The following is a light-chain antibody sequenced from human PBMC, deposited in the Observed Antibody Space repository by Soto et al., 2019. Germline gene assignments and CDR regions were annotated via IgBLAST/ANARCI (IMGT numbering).Light chain of an antibody. V-gene: IGKV1-39*01. CDR1: QNIRSY. J-gene: IGKJ1*01. Sequence: DIQMTQSPSSLSASVGDRVTITCRASQNIRSYLNWYQQKPGKAPQLLIYATSSLQTGVPSRFSASGSGTDFSLVISDLQPEDSATYYCQQVYSSPWTFGRGTKVEI. CDR2: ATS. CDR3: QQVYSSPWT.